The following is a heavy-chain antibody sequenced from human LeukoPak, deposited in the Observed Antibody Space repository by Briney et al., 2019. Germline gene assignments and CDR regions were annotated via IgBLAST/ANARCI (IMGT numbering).Heavy chain of an antibody. V-gene: IGHV3-9*03. CDR1: GFTFDDYA. CDR3: AKDSGYSSSWYYFDY. J-gene: IGHJ4*02. CDR2: ISWNSGSI. Sequence: GGSLRLSCAASGFTFDDYAMHWVRQAPGKGLEWVSGISWNSGSIGYADSVKGRFTISRDNAKNSLYLQMNSLRAEDMALYHCAKDSGYSSSWYYFDYWGQGTLVTVSS. D-gene: IGHD6-13*01.